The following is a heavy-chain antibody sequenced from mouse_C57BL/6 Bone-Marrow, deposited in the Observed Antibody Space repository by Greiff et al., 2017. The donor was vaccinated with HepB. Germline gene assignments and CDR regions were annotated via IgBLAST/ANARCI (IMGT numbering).Heavy chain of an antibody. D-gene: IGHD1-1*01. J-gene: IGHJ4*01. CDR2: IDPETGGP. CDR3: TVSSYAMDY. V-gene: IGHV1-15*01. CDR1: GYTFTDYE. Sequence: QVQLKQSGAELVRPGASVTLSCKASGYTFTDYEMHWVKQTPVHGLEWIGAIDPETGGPAYNQKFTGKAILTADKSSSTAYMALRSLTSEASAVYYCTVSSYAMDYWGQGTSVTVSS.